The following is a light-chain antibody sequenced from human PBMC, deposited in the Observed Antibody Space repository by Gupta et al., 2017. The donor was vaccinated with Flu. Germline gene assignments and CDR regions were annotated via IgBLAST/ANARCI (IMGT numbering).Light chain of an antibody. J-gene: IGKJ4*01. CDR3: QQVNSYPLA. Sequence: DIQLTQSPSFLSASVGDRVTITCRASQGISTSLAWYQQKPGKAPKLLIFAASTLQSGVPSRFSGSGSGTYFTLTISSLQPEDFATYYCQQVNSYPLAFGGGTEVEIK. CDR2: AAS. CDR1: QGISTS. V-gene: IGKV1-9*01.